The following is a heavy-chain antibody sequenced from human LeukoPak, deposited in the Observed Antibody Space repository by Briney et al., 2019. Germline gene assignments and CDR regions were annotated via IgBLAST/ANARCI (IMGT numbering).Heavy chain of an antibody. J-gene: IGHJ4*02. CDR3: ARDRGYYDSSGYQTNFDY. CDR2: INPNSGGT. D-gene: IGHD3-22*01. Sequence: ASVKVSCKASGYTFTGYYMHWVRQAPGQGLEWMGWINPNSGGTNYAQKFQGRVTMTRDTSISTAYMELSRLRSDDTAVYYCARDRGYYDSSGYQTNFDYWGQGTLVTVSS. V-gene: IGHV1-2*02. CDR1: GYTFTGYY.